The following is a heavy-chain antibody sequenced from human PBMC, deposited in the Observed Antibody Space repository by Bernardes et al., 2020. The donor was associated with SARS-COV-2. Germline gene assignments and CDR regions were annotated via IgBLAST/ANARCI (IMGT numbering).Heavy chain of an antibody. J-gene: IGHJ5*02. V-gene: IGHV3-66*01. Sequence: GGSLRLSCAASGFTVSSNYMSWVRQAPGKGLEWVSVIYSGGSTYYADSVKGRFTISRDNSKNTLYLQMNSLRAEDTAVYYCARDQVVRGVAAGFDPWGQGTLDTVSS. CDR1: GFTVSSNY. CDR2: IYSGGST. D-gene: IGHD3-10*01. CDR3: ARDQVVRGVAAGFDP.